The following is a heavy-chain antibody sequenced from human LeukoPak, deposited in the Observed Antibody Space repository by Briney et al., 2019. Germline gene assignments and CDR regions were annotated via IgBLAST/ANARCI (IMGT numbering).Heavy chain of an antibody. D-gene: IGHD6-19*01. CDR2: ISGSGGST. V-gene: IGHV3-23*01. Sequence: GGSLRLSCVASGFTFSSYGMHWVRQAPGKGLEWVSAISGSGGSTYYADSVKGRFTISRDNSKNTLYLQMNSLRAEDTAVYYCAKGLYSSGWSDFDYWGQGTLVTVSS. J-gene: IGHJ4*02. CDR3: AKGLYSSGWSDFDY. CDR1: GFTFSSYG.